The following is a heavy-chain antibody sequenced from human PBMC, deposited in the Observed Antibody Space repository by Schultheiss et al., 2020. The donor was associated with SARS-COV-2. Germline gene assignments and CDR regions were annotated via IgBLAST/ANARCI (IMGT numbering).Heavy chain of an antibody. CDR3: ARHGPYSSSPDAFDI. Sequence: SETLSLTCTVSSGSISSSSYYWGWIRQPPGKGLEWIGSIYYSGSTYYNPSLKSRVTISVDTSKNQFSLKLSSVTAADTAVYYCARHGPYSSSPDAFDIWGQGTMVTVSS. CDR1: SGSISSSSYY. D-gene: IGHD6-6*01. V-gene: IGHV4-39*01. CDR2: IYYSGST. J-gene: IGHJ3*02.